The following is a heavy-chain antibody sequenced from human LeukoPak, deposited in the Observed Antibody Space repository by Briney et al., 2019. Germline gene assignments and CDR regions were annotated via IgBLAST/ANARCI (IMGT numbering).Heavy chain of an antibody. CDR2: IKQDGSEK. D-gene: IGHD3-10*01. J-gene: IGHJ4*02. Sequence: GGSLRLSCVAPGFTFSGYWMTWVRQAPGKGLEWVANIKQDGSEKYYVDSVKGRFTISRDNAKNSLYLQMNSLRAEDTAVYYCARDPGYYGSGSYLNWGQGTLVTVSS. CDR3: ARDPGYYGSGSYLN. CDR1: GFTFSGYW. V-gene: IGHV3-7*01.